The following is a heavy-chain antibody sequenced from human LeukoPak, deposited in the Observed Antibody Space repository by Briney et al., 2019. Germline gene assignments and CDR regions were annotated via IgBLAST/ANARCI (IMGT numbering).Heavy chain of an antibody. D-gene: IGHD6-13*01. CDR3: ARASAAAFDY. V-gene: IGHV4-61*02. Sequence: SQTLSLTCTVSGGSISSGSYYWSWIRQPAGKGLEWIGRIYTSGSTNYNPSLKSRVTISVDTSKNQFSLKLSSVTAADTAVYYCARASAAAFDYWGQGTLVTVSS. CDR2: IYTSGST. J-gene: IGHJ4*02. CDR1: GGSISSGSYY.